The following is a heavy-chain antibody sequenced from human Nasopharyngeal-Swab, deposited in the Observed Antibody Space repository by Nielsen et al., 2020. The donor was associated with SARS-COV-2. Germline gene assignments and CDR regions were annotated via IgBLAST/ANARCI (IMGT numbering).Heavy chain of an antibody. CDR2: ISGSGGST. Sequence: GASLQISCAASGFTFSSYAMSRVRQGPGKGVEGVSAISGSGGSTYYADSVKGRFPISRDNSKNTLYLQMNSLRAEDTAVYYCAKDYYDSSGYHPDAFDIWGQGTMVTVSS. V-gene: IGHV3-23*01. CDR3: AKDYYDSSGYHPDAFDI. J-gene: IGHJ3*02. CDR1: GFTFSSYA. D-gene: IGHD3-22*01.